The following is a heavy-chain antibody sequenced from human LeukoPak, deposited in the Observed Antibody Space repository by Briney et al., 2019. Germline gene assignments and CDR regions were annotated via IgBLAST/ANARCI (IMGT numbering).Heavy chain of an antibody. CDR3: ARTKGRAVGQTAFQY. J-gene: IGHJ4*02. Sequence: PSETLSLTCTVSGASFSNDYHWGWIRQSPGKGLEWIGTMGYGGRTYFSPSLKSRVSLSIDMSRTYFSLILKPVSAADTAVYYCARTKGRAVGQTAFQYWGQGTLVTVSA. CDR1: GASFSNDYH. V-gene: IGHV4-39*07. CDR2: MGYGGRT. D-gene: IGHD1-26*01.